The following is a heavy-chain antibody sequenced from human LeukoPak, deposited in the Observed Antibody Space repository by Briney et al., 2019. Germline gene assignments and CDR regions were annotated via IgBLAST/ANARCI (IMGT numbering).Heavy chain of an antibody. CDR3: TRVAFSIVGATESDY. CDR1: GFTFGDYA. V-gene: IGHV3-49*03. CDR2: IRSKAYGGTT. D-gene: IGHD1-26*01. J-gene: IGHJ4*02. Sequence: QPGRSLRLSCTASGFTFGDYAMSWFRQAPGKGLEWVGFIRSKAYGGTTEYAASVKGRFTISRDDSKSIAYLQMNSLKTEDTAVYYCTRVAFSIVGATESDYWGQGTLVTVSS.